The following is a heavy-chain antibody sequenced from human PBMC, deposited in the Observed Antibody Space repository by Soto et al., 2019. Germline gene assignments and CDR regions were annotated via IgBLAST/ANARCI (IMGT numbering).Heavy chain of an antibody. J-gene: IGHJ4*02. V-gene: IGHV3-23*01. D-gene: IGHD3-22*01. CDR2: ITATGART. CDR1: GFRFSSYS. Sequence: ALRLSCAASGFRFSSYSMSWVRQTPGKGLEWVAAITATGARTYYADSVTGRFTISRDNSKKTHYLQMTSLRAEDTAMYYCATMNGYFEYWGQGTPVTVSS. CDR3: ATMNGYFEY.